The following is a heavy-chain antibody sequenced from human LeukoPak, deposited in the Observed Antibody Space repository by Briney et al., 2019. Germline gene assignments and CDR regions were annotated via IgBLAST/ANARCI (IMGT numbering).Heavy chain of an antibody. CDR3: ANSIVVVPAARGDAFDI. CDR1: GFTFSSYA. V-gene: IGHV3-23*01. CDR2: ISGSGGST. J-gene: IGHJ3*02. D-gene: IGHD2-2*01. Sequence: GGSLRLSCAASGFTFSSYAMSWVRQAPGKGLEWVSAISGSGGSTYYADSVKGRFTISRDNSKNTLYLQMSSLRAEDTAVYYCANSIVVVPAARGDAFDIWGQGTMVTVSS.